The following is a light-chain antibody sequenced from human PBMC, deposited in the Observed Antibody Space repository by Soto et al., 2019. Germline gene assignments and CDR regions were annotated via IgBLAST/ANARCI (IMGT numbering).Light chain of an antibody. Sequence: EIVMTQNPTTLSVSPVERATLTCRASQRVASNLAWYQQKPGKTPRLLIDAASTRATVSPARFSGSGSGTDFKLTITSLQSEDFAVYYCQQYNHWPRTFGPGTNVEIK. CDR1: QRVASN. J-gene: IGKJ1*01. V-gene: IGKV3-15*01. CDR3: QQYNHWPRT. CDR2: AAS.